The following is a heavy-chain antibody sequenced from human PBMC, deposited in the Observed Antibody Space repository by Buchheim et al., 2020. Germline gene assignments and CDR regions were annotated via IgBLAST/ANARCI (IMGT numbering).Heavy chain of an antibody. V-gene: IGHV4-34*01. J-gene: IGHJ4*02. Sequence: QVQLQQWGAGLLKPSETLSLPCAVYGGSFSGYYWSWIRQPPGKGLEWIGEINPSGSTNYNPSLKSRVTISVDTSQTQFSLKLSSVTAADTAVYYCARGRREWAAGTFDYWGQGTL. CDR2: INPSGST. CDR3: ARGRREWAAGTFDY. D-gene: IGHD6-13*01. CDR1: GGSFSGYY.